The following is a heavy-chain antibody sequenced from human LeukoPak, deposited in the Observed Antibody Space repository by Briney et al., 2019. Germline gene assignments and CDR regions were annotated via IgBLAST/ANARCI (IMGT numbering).Heavy chain of an antibody. Sequence: GASVKVSCKASGYTFTDSYIHWVRQAPGQGLEWMGWINPKTGGTNYAQRFQGRVTMTRDTSIRTAYMELNSLRSDDTAVYYCARDGRLTIFVRGIITEGSPPKNWGQGTLVTVSS. CDR1: GYTFTDSY. CDR3: ARDGRLTIFVRGIITEGSPPKN. D-gene: IGHD3-10*01. J-gene: IGHJ4*02. V-gene: IGHV1-2*02. CDR2: INPKTGGT.